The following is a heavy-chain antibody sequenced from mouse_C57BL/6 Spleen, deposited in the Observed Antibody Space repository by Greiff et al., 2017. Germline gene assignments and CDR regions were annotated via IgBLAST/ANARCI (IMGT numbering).Heavy chain of an antibody. V-gene: IGHV5-6*01. CDR2: ISSGGSYT. CDR3: AREDPLCLDV. Sequence: EVQRVESGGDLVKPGGSLKLSCAASGFTFSSYGMSWVRQTPDKRLEWVATISSGGSYTYYPDSVKGRFTISRDNAKNTLYLQMSSLKSEDTAMYYCAREDPLCLDVWGTGTTVTVSS. J-gene: IGHJ1*03. CDR1: GFTFSSYG.